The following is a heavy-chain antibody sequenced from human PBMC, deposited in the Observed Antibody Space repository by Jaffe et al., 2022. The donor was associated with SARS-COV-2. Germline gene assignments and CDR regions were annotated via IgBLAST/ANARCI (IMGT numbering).Heavy chain of an antibody. J-gene: IGHJ5*01. D-gene: IGHD4-17*01. Sequence: QLQLQESGPGLVRPSETLSLNCSVSGGSVSSSNHYWGWIRQPPAKGLEWIGIVYYIGITYYNPSLKSRVTMSVDTSKNQVFLRLSSVTAADTAVYFCVRGSHDSGEYGPSDSWGQGTLVTVSS. V-gene: IGHV4-39*01. CDR1: GGSVSSSNHY. CDR2: VYYIGIT. CDR3: VRGSHDSGEYGPSDS.